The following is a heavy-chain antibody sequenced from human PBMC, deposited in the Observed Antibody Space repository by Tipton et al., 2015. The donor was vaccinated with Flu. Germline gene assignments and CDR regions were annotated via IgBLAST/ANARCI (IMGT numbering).Heavy chain of an antibody. CDR2: IIPIFGTA. CDR1: GGTFSGYA. J-gene: IGHJ6*01. D-gene: IGHD3-3*01. CDR3: ARRSWGDFWSGYYESEYYSGMDV. V-gene: IGHV1-69*12. Sequence: QVQLVQSGAEVKKPGSSVKVSCKASGGTFSGYAISWVRQAPGQGLEWMGGIIPIFGTANYAQKFQGRVTITADESTSTAYMELSSLRSEDTAVYYCARRSWGDFWSGYYESEYYSGMDVWGQGTTVTVSS.